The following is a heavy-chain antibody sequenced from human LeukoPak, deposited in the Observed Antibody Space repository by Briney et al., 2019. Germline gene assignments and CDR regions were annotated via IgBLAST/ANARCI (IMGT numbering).Heavy chain of an antibody. J-gene: IGHJ4*02. Sequence: PSETLSLTCAVYGGSFSGYYWSWIPQPPGKGLEWIGEINHSGSTNYNPSLKSRVTISVDTSKNQFSLKLSSVTAADTAVYYCARGRLSRDYVWGSYRLSIPYYFDYWGQGTLVTVSS. V-gene: IGHV4-34*01. D-gene: IGHD3-16*02. CDR1: GGSFSGYY. CDR2: INHSGST. CDR3: ARGRLSRDYVWGSYRLSIPYYFDY.